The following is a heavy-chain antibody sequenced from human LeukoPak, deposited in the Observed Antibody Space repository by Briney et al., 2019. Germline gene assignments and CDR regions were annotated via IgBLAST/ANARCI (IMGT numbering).Heavy chain of an antibody. CDR2: INHSGST. CDR1: GGSFSGYY. V-gene: IGHV4-34*01. D-gene: IGHD5-18*01. CDR3: ARSDKGYSYGYGTYYYYYYMDV. Sequence: SKTLSLTCAVYGGSFSGYYWSWIRQPPGKGLEWIGEINHSGSTNYNPSLKSRVTISVDTSKNQFSLKLSSVTAADTAVYYCARSDKGYSYGYGTYYYYYYMDVWGQGTLVTVSS. J-gene: IGHJ6*03.